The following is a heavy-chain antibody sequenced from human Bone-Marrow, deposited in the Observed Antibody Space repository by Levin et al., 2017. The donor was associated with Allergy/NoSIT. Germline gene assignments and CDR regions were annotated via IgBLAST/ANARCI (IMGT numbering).Heavy chain of an antibody. V-gene: IGHV3-11*01. Sequence: GESLKISCEASGFTFRDYFMSWIRQAPGKGLEWVAYISSRPTREYYADSMKGRFTISRDDAKKSLYLQMSSLRADDTAIYYCARVFGSEETFDIWGQGTMVTVSS. CDR3: ARVFGSEETFDI. CDR1: GFTFRDYF. J-gene: IGHJ3*02. D-gene: IGHD3-3*01. CDR2: ISSRPTRE.